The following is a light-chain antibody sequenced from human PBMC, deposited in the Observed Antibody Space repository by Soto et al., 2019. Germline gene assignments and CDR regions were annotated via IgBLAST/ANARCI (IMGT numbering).Light chain of an antibody. J-gene: IGLJ3*02. CDR3: CSYSGSITWV. CDR2: EAS. V-gene: IGLV2-23*01. Sequence: QSVLTQPASVSGSPGQSITIPCTGISSDVGSSDLVSWYQQHPGRAPKLMIYEASKRPSGVSNRFSGSKSGNTASLTISGLQAEDEADDYCCSYSGSITWVFGGGTKLTVL. CDR1: SSDVGSSDL.